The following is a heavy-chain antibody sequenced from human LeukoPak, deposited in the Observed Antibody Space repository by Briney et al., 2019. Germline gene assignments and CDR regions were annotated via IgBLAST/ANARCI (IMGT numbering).Heavy chain of an antibody. D-gene: IGHD2-21*02. J-gene: IGHJ4*02. CDR2: ISSTGRTI. CDR1: GFTFSSNS. Sequence: GGSLRLSCAASGFTFSSNSMNWVRQAPGKGLEWVSYISSTGRTIYYADSVKGRFTISRDNAKNSLHQQMNSLRAEDTAVYFCASANCGGDCPFANWGQGTLVTVSS. V-gene: IGHV3-48*04. CDR3: ASANCGGDCPFAN.